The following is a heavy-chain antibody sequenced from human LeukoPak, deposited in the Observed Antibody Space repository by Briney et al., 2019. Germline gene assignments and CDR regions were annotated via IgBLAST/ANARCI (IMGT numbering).Heavy chain of an antibody. CDR2: ISGSGGST. Sequence: GGSLRLSRAASGFTFSSYAMSWVRQAPGKGLEWVSAISGSGGSTYYADSVKGRFTISRDNSKNTLYLQMNSLRAEDTAVYYCAKDLDSSSWYSYWGQGTLVTVSS. J-gene: IGHJ4*02. D-gene: IGHD6-13*01. CDR3: AKDLDSSSWYSY. V-gene: IGHV3-23*01. CDR1: GFTFSSYA.